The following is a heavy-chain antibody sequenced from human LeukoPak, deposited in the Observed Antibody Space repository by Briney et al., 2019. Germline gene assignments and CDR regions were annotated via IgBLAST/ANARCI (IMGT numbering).Heavy chain of an antibody. CDR2: ISGSSTYI. J-gene: IGHJ4*02. CDR3: ARGVTGDY. Sequence: GGSLRLSCAASGFPFSSSGMNWVRQAPGKGLEWVSSISGSSTYIYYADSVKGRFTISRDNAKNSLYLQMNSLRAEDTAIYYCARGVTGDYWGQGTLVTVSS. CDR1: GFPFSSSG. D-gene: IGHD4-11*01. V-gene: IGHV3-21*01.